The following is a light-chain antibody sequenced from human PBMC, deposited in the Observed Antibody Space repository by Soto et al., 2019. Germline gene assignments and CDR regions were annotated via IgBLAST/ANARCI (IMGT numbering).Light chain of an antibody. CDR2: DAS. CDR3: QQYNNWPLLT. Sequence: EIVMTQSQATLSVSPGERATLSCRASQSVSSNLAWYQQKPGQAPSLLIYDASTRATGIPARFSGSGSGTEFTLTISSLQSEDFAVYYCQQYNNWPLLTFGGGTKVDIK. V-gene: IGKV3D-15*01. J-gene: IGKJ4*01. CDR1: QSVSSN.